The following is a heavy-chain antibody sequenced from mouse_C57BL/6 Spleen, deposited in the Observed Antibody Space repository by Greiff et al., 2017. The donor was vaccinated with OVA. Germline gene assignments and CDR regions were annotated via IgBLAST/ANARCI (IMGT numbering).Heavy chain of an antibody. V-gene: IGHV14-4*01. D-gene: IGHD1-1*01. CDR3: TTGTTVVANYAMDY. Sequence: EVKLMESGAELVRPGASVKLSCTASGFNIKDDYMHWVKQRPEQGLEWIGWIDPENGDTEYASKFQGKATITADTSSNTAYLQLSSLTSEDTAVYYCTTGTTVVANYAMDYWGQGTSVTVSS. CDR1: GFNIKDDY. CDR2: IDPENGDT. J-gene: IGHJ4*01.